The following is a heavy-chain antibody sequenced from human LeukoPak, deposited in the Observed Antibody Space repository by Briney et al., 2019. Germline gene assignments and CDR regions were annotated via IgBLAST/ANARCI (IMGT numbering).Heavy chain of an antibody. CDR2: IYYSGST. V-gene: IGHV4-39*07. J-gene: IGHJ4*02. CDR3: ARPNIRYCSGSACSNDGSDY. Sequence: KPSETLSLTCTVSGGSISSSNYYWGWIRQPPGKGLEWIVSIYYSGSTYYSPSLKRRVTISVDTSKNQFSLKLSSVTAADTAVYYCARPNIRYCSGSACSNDGSDYWGQGTLVTVSS. CDR1: GGSISSSNYY. D-gene: IGHD2-15*01.